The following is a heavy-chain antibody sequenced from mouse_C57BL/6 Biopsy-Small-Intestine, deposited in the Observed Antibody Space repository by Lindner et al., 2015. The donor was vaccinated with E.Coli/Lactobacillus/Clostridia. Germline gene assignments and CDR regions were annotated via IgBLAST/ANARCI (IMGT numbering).Heavy chain of an antibody. CDR2: ITPKSNVT. V-gene: IGHV1-19*01. CDR3: ARERIPVGAAHGYFDL. CDR1: GYTFSDYF. Sequence: SAKVSCKASGYTFSDYFMHWVRQAPGQGPEWMGVITPKSNVTSYAQKFRGLATMTRDTSISTAYMELSRLTSDDTAVYYCARERIPVGAAHGYFDLWGRGTLVTVSS. J-gene: IGHJ1*01.